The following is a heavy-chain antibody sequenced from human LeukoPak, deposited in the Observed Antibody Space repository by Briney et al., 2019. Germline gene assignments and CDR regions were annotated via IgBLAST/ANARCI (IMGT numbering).Heavy chain of an antibody. V-gene: IGHV3-21*01. CDR2: IFSRSESI. CDR3: ARDFLHSSTSRPFDY. D-gene: IGHD2-2*01. J-gene: IGHJ4*02. CDR1: GFTFTSYR. Sequence: GGSLRLSCAASGFTFTSYRMNWVRQAPGEGLEWVSCIFSRSESIFYADSVKGRFTISRDNAKNSLYLQMDSLRAEDTAVYYCARDFLHSSTSRPFDYWGQGTLVTVSS.